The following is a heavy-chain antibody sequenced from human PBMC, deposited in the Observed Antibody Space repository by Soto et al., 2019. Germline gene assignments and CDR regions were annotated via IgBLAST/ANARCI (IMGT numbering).Heavy chain of an antibody. Sequence: LSLTCPVSGGSISSYYWSWIRQPPGKGLEWIGYIYYSGSTNYNPSLKSRVTISVDTSKNQFSLKLSSVTAADTAVYYCARHAEGQGFGELREDYWGQGTLVTVSS. J-gene: IGHJ4*02. CDR2: IYYSGST. D-gene: IGHD3-10*01. CDR1: GGSISSYY. V-gene: IGHV4-59*08. CDR3: ARHAEGQGFGELREDY.